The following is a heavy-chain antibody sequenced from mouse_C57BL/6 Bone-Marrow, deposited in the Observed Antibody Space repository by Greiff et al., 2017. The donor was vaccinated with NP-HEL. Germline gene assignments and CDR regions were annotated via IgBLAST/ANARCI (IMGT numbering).Heavy chain of an antibody. CDR1: GFTFTDYY. J-gene: IGHJ3*01. V-gene: IGHV7-3*01. Sequence: EVQVVESGGGLVQPGGSLSLSCAASGFTFTDYYMSWVRQPPGKALEWLGFIRNKANGYTTEYSASVQGRFTISRDKSQSILYLQMNALRAKDSATYYFARSAGAYWGQGTLVTVSA. CDR3: ARSAGAY. CDR2: IRNKANGYTT. D-gene: IGHD6-1*01.